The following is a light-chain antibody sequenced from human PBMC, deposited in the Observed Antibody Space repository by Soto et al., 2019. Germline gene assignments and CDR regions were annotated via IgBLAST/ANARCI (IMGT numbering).Light chain of an antibody. CDR1: QSVSSN. Sequence: ITRYTTALSLSPAKMSTLSCMASQSVSSNLAWYQQKPGQAPRLLIYGASTRATGIPARLSGSGSGTEFTLTISSLQSEDFAVYYCQQYNNWPLTFGGGTKVDIK. J-gene: IGKJ4*01. V-gene: IGKV3-15*01. CDR3: QQYNNWPLT. CDR2: GAS.